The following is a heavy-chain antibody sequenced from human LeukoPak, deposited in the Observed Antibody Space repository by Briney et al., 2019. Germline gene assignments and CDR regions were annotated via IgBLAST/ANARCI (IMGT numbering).Heavy chain of an antibody. J-gene: IGHJ1*01. Sequence: GGSLRLSCAASGFTFSSYEMNWVRHAPGKGLEWVSYISNSGTAIYYADSVKGRFTISRDNAKSSLYLQMNSLRAEDTAVYYCARAGYSMDTEYFQHWGQGTLVTVSS. D-gene: IGHD5-18*01. CDR2: ISNSGTAI. V-gene: IGHV3-48*03. CDR1: GFTFSSYE. CDR3: ARAGYSMDTEYFQH.